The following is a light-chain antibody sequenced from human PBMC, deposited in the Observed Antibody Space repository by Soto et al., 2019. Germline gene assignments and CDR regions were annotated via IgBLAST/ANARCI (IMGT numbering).Light chain of an antibody. CDR3: SSYTSSSTQV. CDR1: SSDVGGYNY. V-gene: IGLV2-14*01. J-gene: IGLJ1*01. CDR2: DVS. Sequence: QSALTQPASVSGSPGQSITISCTGTSSDVGGYNYVSWFQQHPVKAPKLMIYDVSNRPSVVSNRFSGSKSGNTASLTISGLQAEDEADYYCSSYTSSSTQVFGTGTKLTVL.